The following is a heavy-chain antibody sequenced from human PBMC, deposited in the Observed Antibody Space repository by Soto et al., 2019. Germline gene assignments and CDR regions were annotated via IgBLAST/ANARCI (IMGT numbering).Heavy chain of an antibody. J-gene: IGHJ4*02. CDR2: IYWDDDK. D-gene: IGHD5-12*01. CDR3: AHRDIVATLGY. Sequence: QITLKESGPTLVKPTQTLTLTCTFSGFSLTTSGVGVGWIRQPPGKALEWLALIYWDDDKRYSPSLKSRLTLTKDTSNSQVVLTMTNMDPVDTATYYCAHRDIVATLGYWGQGTLVTVSS. V-gene: IGHV2-5*02. CDR1: GFSLTTSGVG.